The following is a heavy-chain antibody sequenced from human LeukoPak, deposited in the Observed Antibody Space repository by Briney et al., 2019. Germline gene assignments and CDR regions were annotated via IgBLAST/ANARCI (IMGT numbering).Heavy chain of an antibody. CDR1: DGSITNYD. V-gene: IGHV4-59*01. CDR2: VHYSGTA. CDR3: ARGYGDFRVEGRYFHS. J-gene: IGHJ4*02. D-gene: IGHD4-17*01. Sequence: KPSETLSLTCTVSDGSITNYDWSWVRQAPGKGLEFIGHVHYSGTANYNPSLRSRVTISIDTSKKHFFLKLKSVTAADTAVYYCARGYGDFRVEGRYFHSWGQGTLVTVSS.